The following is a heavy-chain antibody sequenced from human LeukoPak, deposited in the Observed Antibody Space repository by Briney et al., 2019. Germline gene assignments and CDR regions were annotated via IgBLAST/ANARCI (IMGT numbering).Heavy chain of an antibody. CDR1: GYTFTGYY. CDR3: AREGQLGLDN. D-gene: IGHD1-1*01. Sequence: EASVKVSCKASGYTFTGYYMHWVRQAPGQGLEWLGWITLHSGDTHYAQKYQGRLTMTSDTSISTGYMELSTLQFDDTAVYYCAREGQLGLDNWGQGTLVTVSS. J-gene: IGHJ1*01. V-gene: IGHV1-2*02. CDR2: ITLHSGDT.